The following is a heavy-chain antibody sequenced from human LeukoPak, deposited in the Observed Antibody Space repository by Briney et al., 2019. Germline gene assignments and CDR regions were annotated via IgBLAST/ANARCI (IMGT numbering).Heavy chain of an antibody. CDR3: ASPFTYYYDSSGYKGAFDI. V-gene: IGHV3-33*01. J-gene: IGHJ3*02. CDR2: IWYDGSNK. D-gene: IGHD3-22*01. CDR1: GFTFSSYG. Sequence: GGSLRLSCAASGFTFSSYGMHWVRQAPGKGLEWVAVIWYDGSNKYYADSVKGRFTISRDNAKNSLYLQMNSLRAEDTAVYYCASPFTYYYDSSGYKGAFDIWGQGTMVTVSS.